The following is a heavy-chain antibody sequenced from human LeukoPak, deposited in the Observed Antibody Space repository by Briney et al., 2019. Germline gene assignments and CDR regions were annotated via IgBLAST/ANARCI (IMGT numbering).Heavy chain of an antibody. J-gene: IGHJ5*02. D-gene: IGHD5-18*01. CDR3: ARGASGGQLWLPVSWFDP. CDR2: ISSSSSTM. Sequence: PGGSLRLSCAASGFTFSSYAMSWVRQAPGKGLEWVSYISSSSSTMYYADSVKGRFTISRDNAKNSLYLQMNSLRAEDTAVYYCARGASGGQLWLPVSWFDPWGQGTLVTVSS. CDR1: GFTFSSYA. V-gene: IGHV3-48*01.